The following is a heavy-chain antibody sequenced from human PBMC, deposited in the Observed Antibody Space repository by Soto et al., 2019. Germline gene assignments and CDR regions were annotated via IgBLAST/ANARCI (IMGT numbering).Heavy chain of an antibody. J-gene: IGHJ4*02. CDR3: AGGTYYFDS. Sequence: QVQLVESGGYVVQPGRSLRLSCAASGFTFSNYGMHWARQAPGKGLEWVAAILYDGSNKYYADSVKGRFTISRDNSKNTLYLQMNSRRAEDTAVYYCAGGTYYFDSCGQGSLVTVSS. D-gene: IGHD1-26*01. V-gene: IGHV3-33*01. CDR1: GFTFSNYG. CDR2: ILYDGSNK.